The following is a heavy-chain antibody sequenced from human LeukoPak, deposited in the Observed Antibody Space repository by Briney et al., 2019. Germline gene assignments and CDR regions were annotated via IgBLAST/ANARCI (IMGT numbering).Heavy chain of an antibody. V-gene: IGHV3-74*01. CDR3: ASVRAVAGAPVDY. CDR1: GFTFSSYW. Sequence: PGGSLRLSCAASGFTFSSYWMHWVRQAPGKGLVWVSRINSDGSSTSYADSVKGRFTIPRDNAKNTLYLQMDSLRAEDTAVYYCASVRAVAGAPVDYWGQGTLVTVSS. D-gene: IGHD6-19*01. CDR2: INSDGSST. J-gene: IGHJ4*02.